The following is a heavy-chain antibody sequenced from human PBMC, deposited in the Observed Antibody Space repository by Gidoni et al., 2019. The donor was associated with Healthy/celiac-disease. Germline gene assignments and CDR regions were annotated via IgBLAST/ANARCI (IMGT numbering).Heavy chain of an antibody. CDR3: AKVEGRGIDY. D-gene: IGHD3-16*01. CDR1: GFTFSSYA. V-gene: IGHV3-23*01. CDR2: ISGRGGST. J-gene: IGHJ4*02. Sequence: EVQLLESGGGLVQPGVSLRLSCAASGFTFSSYAMSWVRQAPGKGLEGVSAISGRGGSTYYADAVKGRFTISRDNSKNTLYLQMNSLRAEDTAVYYCAKVEGRGIDYWGQGTLVTVSS.